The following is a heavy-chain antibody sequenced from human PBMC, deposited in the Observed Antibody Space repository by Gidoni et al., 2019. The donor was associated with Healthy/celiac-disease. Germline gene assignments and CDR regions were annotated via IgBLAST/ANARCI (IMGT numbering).Heavy chain of an antibody. CDR3: ARETGTTSHYYYGMDV. CDR1: GFTFSSYA. Sequence: QVQLVESGGGVVQPGRSLRLSCAASGFTFSSYAMHWVRQAPGKGLEWVAVISYDGSNKYYADSVKGRFTISRDNSKNTLYLQMNSLRAEDTAVYYCARETGTTSHYYYGMDVWGQGTTVTVSS. V-gene: IGHV3-30-3*01. CDR2: ISYDGSNK. J-gene: IGHJ6*02. D-gene: IGHD1-1*01.